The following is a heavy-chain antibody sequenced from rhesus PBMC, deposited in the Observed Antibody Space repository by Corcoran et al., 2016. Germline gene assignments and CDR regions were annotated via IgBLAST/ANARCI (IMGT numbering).Heavy chain of an antibody. CDR3: ARVRRFFDY. V-gene: IGHV2-95*01. CDR1: GFPISTTGTG. Sequence: QVTLTASGPALGKPTQTPTPTCTFSGFPISTTGTGLGWIRQPPGKALEWLASISWNDSKYYSTSLEGRLTSSKDTSKNQVVLTMTNMDPVDTATYYCARVRRFFDYWGQGVLVTVSS. J-gene: IGHJ4*01. CDR2: ISWNDSK.